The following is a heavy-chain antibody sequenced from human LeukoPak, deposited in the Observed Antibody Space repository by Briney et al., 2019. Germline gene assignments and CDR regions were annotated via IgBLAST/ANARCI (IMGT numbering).Heavy chain of an antibody. Sequence: ASVKVSCKASGYTFTSYDINWVRQATGQGLEWMGWMNPNSGNTGYAQKFQGRVTMTRNTSISTAYMELSSLRSEDTAVYYCARGRPKVRGVIIGFLFDPWGQGTLVTVSS. J-gene: IGHJ5*02. CDR1: GYTFTSYD. CDR2: MNPNSGNT. CDR3: ARGRPKVRGVIIGFLFDP. V-gene: IGHV1-8*01. D-gene: IGHD3-10*01.